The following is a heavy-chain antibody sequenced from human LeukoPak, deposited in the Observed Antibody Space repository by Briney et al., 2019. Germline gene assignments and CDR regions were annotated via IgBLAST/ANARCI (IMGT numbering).Heavy chain of an antibody. D-gene: IGHD6-19*01. CDR2: IYHSGST. V-gene: IGHV4-4*02. CDR1: GGSISSSNW. J-gene: IGHJ4*02. CDR3: ARASPQWLVLD. Sequence: SGTLSLTCAVSGGSISSSNWWSWVRQPPGKGLEWIGEIYHSGSTNYNPSLKSRVTISVDTSKNQFSLKLSSVTAADTAVYYCARASPQWLVLDWGQGTLVTVSS.